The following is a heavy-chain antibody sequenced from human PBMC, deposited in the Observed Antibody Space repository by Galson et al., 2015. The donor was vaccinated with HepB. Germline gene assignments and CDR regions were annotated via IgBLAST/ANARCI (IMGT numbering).Heavy chain of an antibody. Sequence: SLRLSCAASGFTFSTYSMHWVRQAPGKRLEYLSSIGTGEHSRYYADSVKGRFTISRDNSKNTVYLQLNSLRLEDTAVYYCVRGYSFFLFDYWGQGTLVTVFS. CDR3: VRGYSFFLFDY. D-gene: IGHD5-18*01. V-gene: IGHV3-64D*06. CDR2: IGTGEHSR. CDR1: GFTFSTYS. J-gene: IGHJ4*02.